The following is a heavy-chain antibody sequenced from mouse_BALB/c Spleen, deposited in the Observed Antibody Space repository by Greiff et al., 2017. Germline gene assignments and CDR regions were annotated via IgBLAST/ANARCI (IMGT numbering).Heavy chain of an antibody. J-gene: IGHJ2*01. CDR2: ISSGSSTI. CDR1: GFTFSSFG. D-gene: IGHD1-1*01. Sequence: EVKLVESGGGLVQPGGSRKLSCAASGFTFSSFGMHWVRQAPEKGLEWVAYISSGSSTIYYADTVKGRFTISRDNPKNTLFLQMTSLRSEDTAMYYCAREGMVVNYFDYWGQGTTLTVSS. CDR3: AREGMVVNYFDY. V-gene: IGHV5-17*02.